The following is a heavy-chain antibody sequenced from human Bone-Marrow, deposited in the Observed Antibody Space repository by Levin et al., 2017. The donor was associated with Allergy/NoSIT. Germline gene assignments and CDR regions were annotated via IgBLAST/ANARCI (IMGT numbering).Heavy chain of an antibody. CDR1: GFTFSSFS. CDR2: ISSSSIPI. CDR3: ARDEYSPYWYFDL. V-gene: IGHV3-48*01. D-gene: IGHD5-12*01. Sequence: GGSLRLSCAASGFTFSSFSMNWVRQAPGKGLEWISSISSSSIPIYYADSVKGRFTISRDNAKNSLYLHMNSMRAEDTAVYYCARDEYSPYWYFDLWGRGTLVTVSS. J-gene: IGHJ2*01.